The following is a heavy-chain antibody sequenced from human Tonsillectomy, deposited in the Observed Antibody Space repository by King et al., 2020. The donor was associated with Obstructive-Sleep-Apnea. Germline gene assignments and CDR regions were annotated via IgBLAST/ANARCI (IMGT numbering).Heavy chain of an antibody. CDR1: GGSMSSYS. D-gene: IGHD5-12*01. V-gene: IGHV4-59*12. CDR2: VYYTGST. Sequence: QLQESGPGLVKPSETLSLTCTVSGGSMSSYSWSWIRQPPGKGLEWIGYVYYTGSTNYNPSLKSRVTISVDTSTNQFSLKLSSLTAADTAVYFCARDISDYDTSDPSWYFDLWGRGTLVTVSS. J-gene: IGHJ2*01. CDR3: ARDISDYDTSDPSWYFDL.